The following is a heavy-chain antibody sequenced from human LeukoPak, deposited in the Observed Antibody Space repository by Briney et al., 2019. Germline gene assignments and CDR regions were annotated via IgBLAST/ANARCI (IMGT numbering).Heavy chain of an antibody. D-gene: IGHD5-24*01. Sequence: SETLCLTCTVPGGSIRSYYWSWIRQPPGKGLGWIGHISYSRSIKYNTSPTSPDTISRDTSKNKFSPRLSSVTAADTAVYYPARHAHTWTNGYNPFDYWGQGTLVTVSS. V-gene: IGHV4-59*08. CDR1: GGSIRSYY. CDR3: ARHAHTWTNGYNPFDY. CDR2: ISYSRSI. J-gene: IGHJ4*02.